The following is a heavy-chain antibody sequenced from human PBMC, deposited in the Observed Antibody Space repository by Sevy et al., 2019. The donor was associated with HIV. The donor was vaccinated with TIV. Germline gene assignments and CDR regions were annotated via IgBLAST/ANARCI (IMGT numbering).Heavy chain of an antibody. CDR3: AKIGRVGLGNWLDP. D-gene: IGHD3-16*01. Sequence: ASVKVSCKASGGTFNNYAISWVRQAPGQGLEWMGGIISIFGTTNYAQKFQGRVTITADESTKTAYMELSSLRSEDTAMYYCAKIGRVGLGNWLDPWGQGTLVTVSS. CDR2: IISIFGTT. V-gene: IGHV1-69*13. CDR1: GGTFNNYA. J-gene: IGHJ5*02.